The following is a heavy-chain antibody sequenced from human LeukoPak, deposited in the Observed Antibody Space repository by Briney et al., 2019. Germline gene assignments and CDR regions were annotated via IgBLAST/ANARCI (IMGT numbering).Heavy chain of an antibody. CDR1: GYNFDSLD. J-gene: IGHJ4*02. CDR3: ARGIAQGVDY. Sequence: ASVKVSCRASGYNFDSLDINWVRQAPEQGLEWMGWMSPRDGQTGYAQKFQARVTMTRDTSISTAYMELNSLTSDDTAVYYCARGIAQGVDYWGQGSLVAVSS. CDR2: MSPRDGQT. V-gene: IGHV1-8*01.